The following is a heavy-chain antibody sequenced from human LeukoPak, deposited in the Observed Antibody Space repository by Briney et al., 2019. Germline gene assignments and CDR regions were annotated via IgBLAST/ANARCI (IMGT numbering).Heavy chain of an antibody. D-gene: IGHD5-18*01. CDR2: ISAYNGNT. Sequence: GASVKVSCKASGYTFTSYGISWVRQAPGQGLEWMGWISAYNGNTNYAQKLQGRVTMTTDTSTSTGYMELRSLRSDDTAGYYCARVNGRRGYSYGNDYWGQGTLVTVSS. CDR1: GYTFTSYG. V-gene: IGHV1-18*01. J-gene: IGHJ4*02. CDR3: ARVNGRRGYSYGNDY.